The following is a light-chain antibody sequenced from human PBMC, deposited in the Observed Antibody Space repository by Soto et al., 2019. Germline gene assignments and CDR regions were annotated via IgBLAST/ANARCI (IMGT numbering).Light chain of an antibody. CDR2: EVI. CDR3: SSYTSSILYV. J-gene: IGLJ1*01. Sequence: QSVLTQPASVSGSPGKSITISCTGTSSDVGGYNYVSWYQQHPGKAPKLMIYEVINRPSGVSNRFSGSKSCNTASLTISGLQAEDEADYYCSSYTSSILYVFGTGTKVTVL. V-gene: IGLV2-14*01. CDR1: SSDVGGYNY.